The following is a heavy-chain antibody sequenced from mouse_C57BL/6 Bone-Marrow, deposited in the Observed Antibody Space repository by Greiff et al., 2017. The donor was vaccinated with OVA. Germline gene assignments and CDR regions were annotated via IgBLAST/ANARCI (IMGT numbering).Heavy chain of an antibody. D-gene: IGHD2-3*01. Sequence: EVQLQQSGAELVKPGASVKLSCTASGFNIKDYYMHWVKQRTEQGLEWIGRIDPAAGETKYAPKFQGKATLTADTSSNTAYLQLSSLTSEDTAVYYCARHDGYYWGQGTTLTVSS. CDR2: IDPAAGET. CDR3: ARHDGYY. V-gene: IGHV14-2*01. J-gene: IGHJ2*01. CDR1: GFNIKDYY.